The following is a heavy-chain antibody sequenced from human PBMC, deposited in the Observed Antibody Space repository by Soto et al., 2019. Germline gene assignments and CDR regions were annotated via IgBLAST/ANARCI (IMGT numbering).Heavy chain of an antibody. V-gene: IGHV3-15*07. D-gene: IGHD1-1*01. CDR1: GFTFSNAW. Sequence: GGSLRLSCAASGFTFSNAWMNWVRQAPGKGLEWVGRITSKTDGGTIDYGAPVKGRFTISRDDSKNTPYVQMNSLKIEDTAVYYCTARTSGTTNWGQGTLVTVSS. J-gene: IGHJ4*02. CDR3: TARTSGTTN. CDR2: ITSKTDGGTI.